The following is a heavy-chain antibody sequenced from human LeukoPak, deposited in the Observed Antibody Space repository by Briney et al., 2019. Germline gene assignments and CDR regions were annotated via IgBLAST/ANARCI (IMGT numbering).Heavy chain of an antibody. Sequence: ASVKVSCKASGYTFTSYGISWVRQAPGQGLEWMGWISAYNGNTNYAQKLQGRVTMTTDTSTSTAYMELRSLRSDDTAAYYCARDELRIGTTIFGVVRFNWFDPWGQGTLVTVSS. J-gene: IGHJ5*02. CDR3: ARDELRIGTTIFGVVRFNWFDP. D-gene: IGHD3-3*01. CDR2: ISAYNGNT. V-gene: IGHV1-18*01. CDR1: GYTFTSYG.